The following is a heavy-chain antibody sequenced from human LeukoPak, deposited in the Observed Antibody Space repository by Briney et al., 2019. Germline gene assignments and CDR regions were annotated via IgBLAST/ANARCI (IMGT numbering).Heavy chain of an antibody. CDR3: ARASLIYYGSGSYLGSNWFDP. D-gene: IGHD3-10*01. V-gene: IGHV4-61*02. Sequence: PSETLSLTCTVSGGSISSGNYYWTWIRQPAGKGLEWIGRIYTSGSTNYNPSLKSRVTMSVDTSKNQFSLKLSSVTAADTAVYYCARASLIYYGSGSYLGSNWFDPWGQGTLVTVSS. J-gene: IGHJ5*02. CDR2: IYTSGST. CDR1: GGSISSGNYY.